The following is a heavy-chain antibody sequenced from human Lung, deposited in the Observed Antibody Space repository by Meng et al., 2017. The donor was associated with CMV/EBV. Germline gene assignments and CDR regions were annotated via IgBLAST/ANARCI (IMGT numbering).Heavy chain of an antibody. CDR3: AQIPAAIGGYYYYGMDV. CDR2: IFSNDEK. Sequence: SGXXLVXPTETLTLTCTVSGFSLSNARMGVSWIRQPPGKALEWLAHIFSNDEKSYSTSLKSRLTISKDTSKSQVVLTMTNMDPVDTATYYCAQIPAAIGGYYYYGMDVWXQGTTVTVSS. CDR1: GFSLSNARMG. V-gene: IGHV2-26*01. D-gene: IGHD2-2*01. J-gene: IGHJ6*02.